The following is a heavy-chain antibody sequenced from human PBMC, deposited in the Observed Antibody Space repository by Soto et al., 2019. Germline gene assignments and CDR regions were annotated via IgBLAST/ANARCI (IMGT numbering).Heavy chain of an antibody. CDR3: ASYGSTVTADVDF. V-gene: IGHV3-21*01. D-gene: IGHD4-17*01. J-gene: IGHJ4*02. CDR2: IRSSSGDI. Sequence: EVQLVESGGGLVKPGGSLRLSCAASGFTFISYRRNWVRQAPGKGLEGVASIRSSSGDIYYADSVKGRFTTSRENAKNALYLAMNSLGAEDRAVYYCASYGSTVTADVDFWGQGTLVTVSS. CDR1: GFTFISYR.